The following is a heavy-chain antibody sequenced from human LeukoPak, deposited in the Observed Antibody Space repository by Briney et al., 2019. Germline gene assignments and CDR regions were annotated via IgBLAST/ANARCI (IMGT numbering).Heavy chain of an antibody. J-gene: IGHJ6*03. V-gene: IGHV1-2*02. CDR3: AREAARILGDYMDV. CDR2: INPNSGGT. Sequence: ASVKVSCKASGYAFTGYYMHWVRQAPGQGLEWMGWINPNSGGTNYAQKFQGRVTMTRDTSISTAYMELSRLRSDDTAVYYCAREAARILGDYMDVWGKGTTVTVPS. D-gene: IGHD5-18*01. CDR1: GYAFTGYY.